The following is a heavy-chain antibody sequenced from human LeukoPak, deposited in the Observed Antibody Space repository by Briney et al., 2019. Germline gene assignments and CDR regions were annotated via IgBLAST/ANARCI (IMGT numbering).Heavy chain of an antibody. CDR2: ITRSGGAP. V-gene: IGHV3-23*01. J-gene: IGHJ4*02. CDR3: AKERAVAGSPYFDY. Sequence: PGGSLRLSCAASGFTFSSYSMSWVRQAPGKGLEWVAAITRSGGAPYSADSVKGRFTISRDNSKNTLYLQMNSLRAEDTAVYYCAKERAVAGSPYFDYWGQGTLVTVSA. CDR1: GFTFSSYS. D-gene: IGHD6-19*01.